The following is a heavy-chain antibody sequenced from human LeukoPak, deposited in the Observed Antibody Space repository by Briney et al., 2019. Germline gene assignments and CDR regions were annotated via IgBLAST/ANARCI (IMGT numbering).Heavy chain of an antibody. Sequence: PGGSLRLSCAASGFTFSNYWMSWVRQAPGKGLEWVANIKQDGSEKYYVDSVKGRFTISRDNAKNSLYLQVNSLRAEDTAVYYCARDHGRYCSGGSCYFGGFFEYWGQGTLGTVSS. D-gene: IGHD2-15*01. CDR3: ARDHGRYCSGGSCYFGGFFEY. V-gene: IGHV3-7*03. J-gene: IGHJ4*02. CDR2: IKQDGSEK. CDR1: GFTFSNYW.